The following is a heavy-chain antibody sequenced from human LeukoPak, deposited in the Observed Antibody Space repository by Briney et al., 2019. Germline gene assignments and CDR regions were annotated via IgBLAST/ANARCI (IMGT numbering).Heavy chain of an antibody. CDR3: ARAKMTTVPKAEYSTLV. J-gene: IGHJ4*02. CDR2: IRFDGSHK. D-gene: IGHD4-17*01. Sequence: GGSLRLSWAASGFTFSNHGMHWVRQAPGKGLEWVALIRFDGSHKYYADSVKGRFTISRDNSKSTVYLQMNSLRAEDTAVYYCARAKMTTVPKAEYSTLVWGQGTLVTVSS. V-gene: IGHV3-30*02. CDR1: GFTFSNHG.